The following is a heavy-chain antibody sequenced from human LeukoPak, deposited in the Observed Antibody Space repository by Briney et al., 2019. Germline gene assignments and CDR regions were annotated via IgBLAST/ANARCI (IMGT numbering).Heavy chain of an antibody. V-gene: IGHV1-8*01. J-gene: IGHJ4*02. CDR3: EINRGYSYGPRD. CDR2: MNPNSGTT. Sequence: ASVNVSCTASGYTFTSYDINWVRQATGQGLEWVGWMNPNSGTTGYAQKFQGRVTMTRSTSISTAYMELSSLRSEDTAVYYCEINRGYSYGPRDWGRGTLVTVSS. D-gene: IGHD5-18*01. CDR1: GYTFTSYD.